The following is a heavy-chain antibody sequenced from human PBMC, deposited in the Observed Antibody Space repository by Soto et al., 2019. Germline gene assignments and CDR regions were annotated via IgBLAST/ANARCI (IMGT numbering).Heavy chain of an antibody. CDR2: ISSSGSTI. D-gene: IGHD3-9*01. CDR1: EFTFSDYY. Sequence: GGSLRLSCAASEFTFSDYYMSWIRQAPGKGLEWVSYISSSGSTIYYADSVKGRFTISRDNAKNSLYLQMNSLRAEDTAVYYCASGLRYFDWLLPNDAFDIWGQGTMVTVSS. V-gene: IGHV3-11*01. J-gene: IGHJ3*02. CDR3: ASGLRYFDWLLPNDAFDI.